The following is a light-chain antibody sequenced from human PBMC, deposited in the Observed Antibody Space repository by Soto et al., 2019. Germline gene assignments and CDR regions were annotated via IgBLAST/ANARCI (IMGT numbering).Light chain of an antibody. V-gene: IGKV1-27*01. J-gene: IGKJ3*01. CDR2: AAS. Sequence: DVQMTQSPSSLSSSVGDRVTITCRASQDISNYVAWLQQKPGKAPKLLIYAASTLQPGVPSRFSGGGSGVDFTLTSSSLQPEDVATYYCQKHNTVPLTFGPGTKVDIK. CDR3: QKHNTVPLT. CDR1: QDISNY.